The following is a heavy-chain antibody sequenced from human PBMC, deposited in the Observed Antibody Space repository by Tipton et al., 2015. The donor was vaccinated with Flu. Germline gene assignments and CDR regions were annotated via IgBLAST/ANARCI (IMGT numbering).Heavy chain of an antibody. CDR1: GGSISSSSYY. D-gene: IGHD3-10*01. Sequence: LRLSCTVSGGSISSSSYYWGWIRQPPGKGLEWIGSIYYSGSTYYNPSLKSRVTISVDTSKNQFSLKLSSVTAADTAVYYCARIALWFGESTYYYYGMDVWGQGTTVTVSS. V-gene: IGHV4-39*01. J-gene: IGHJ6*02. CDR2: IYYSGST. CDR3: ARIALWFGESTYYYYGMDV.